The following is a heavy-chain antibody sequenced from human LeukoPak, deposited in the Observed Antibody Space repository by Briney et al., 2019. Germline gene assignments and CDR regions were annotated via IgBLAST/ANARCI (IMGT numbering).Heavy chain of an antibody. Sequence: SETLSLTCAVYGGSFGGYYWSWIRQPPGKGLEWIGEINHSGSTNYNPSLKSRVTISVDTSKNQFSLKLSSVTAADTAVYYCAVGPRYYYDSSGSLDYWGQGTLVTVSS. V-gene: IGHV4-34*01. CDR2: INHSGST. D-gene: IGHD3-22*01. J-gene: IGHJ4*02. CDR3: AVGPRYYYDSSGSLDY. CDR1: GGSFGGYY.